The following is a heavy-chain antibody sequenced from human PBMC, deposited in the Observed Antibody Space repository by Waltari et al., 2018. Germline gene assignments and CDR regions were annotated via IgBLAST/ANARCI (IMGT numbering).Heavy chain of an antibody. Sequence: EVELVESGGGLMQPGGSLRLSCAASGFTVSRSYMTWVRQAPGKGLEWVSVIYSGGNTYYADSVRGRFTISRDNSKNTLYLQMNSLRADDTAVYYCARGLVGSTTALDYWGQGTLVIVSS. J-gene: IGHJ4*02. CDR2: IYSGGNT. CDR3: ARGLVGSTTALDY. V-gene: IGHV3-53*01. D-gene: IGHD1-26*01. CDR1: GFTVSRSY.